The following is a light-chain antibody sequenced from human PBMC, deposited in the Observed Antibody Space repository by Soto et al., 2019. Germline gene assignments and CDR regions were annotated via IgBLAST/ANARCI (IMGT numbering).Light chain of an antibody. V-gene: IGLV2-14*01. J-gene: IGLJ1*01. CDR1: SSDVGGYNY. Sequence: QSVLTQPASVSGSPGQSITISCTGTSSDVGGYNYVSWYQQHPGKAPKLMIYDVSNRPSGVSNRFSGSKSGNTASLTISGLQAEDEAEYYCSSYTSSSINYVFGTGTKVTVL. CDR3: SSYTSSSINYV. CDR2: DVS.